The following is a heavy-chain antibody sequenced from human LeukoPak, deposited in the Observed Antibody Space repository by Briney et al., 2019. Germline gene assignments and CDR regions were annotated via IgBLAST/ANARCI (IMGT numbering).Heavy chain of an antibody. CDR2: IYYSGST. Sequence: SETLSLTCTVSGGSISSSSYYWGWIRQPPGKGLEWIGSIYYSGSTYYTPSLKSRVTISVDTSKNQFSLKLSSVTAADTAVYYCARQGSRGSVYYLPIDYWGQGTLVSVSS. J-gene: IGHJ4*02. V-gene: IGHV4-39*01. CDR3: ARQGSRGSVYYLPIDY. D-gene: IGHD3-22*01. CDR1: GGSISSSSYY.